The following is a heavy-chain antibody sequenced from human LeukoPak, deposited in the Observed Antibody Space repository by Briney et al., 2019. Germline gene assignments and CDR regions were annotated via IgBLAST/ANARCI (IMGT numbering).Heavy chain of an antibody. CDR2: IRYDGSNK. CDR3: AKEWGYYFDY. V-gene: IGHV3-30*02. D-gene: IGHD3-16*01. J-gene: IGHJ4*02. Sequence: PGGSLRLSCAVSGLTFYTYAMSWVRQAPGKGLEWVAFIRYDGSNKYYADSVKGRFTISRDNSKNTLYLQMNSLRAEDTAVYYCAKEWGYYFDYWGQGTLVTDSS. CDR1: GLTFYTYA.